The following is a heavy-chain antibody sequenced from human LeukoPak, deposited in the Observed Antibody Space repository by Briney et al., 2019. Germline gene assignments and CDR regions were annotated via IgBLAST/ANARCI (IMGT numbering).Heavy chain of an antibody. V-gene: IGHV1-2*02. CDR2: INPNSGGT. J-gene: IGHJ5*02. Sequence: GASVKVSCKASGYTFTGYYMHWVRQAPGQGLEWMGWINPNSGGTNYAQKFQGRVTMTRDTSISTAYMELSRLRSDDTAVYYCARDPERPLSGPLLVYGSGINWFDPWGQGTLVTVSS. D-gene: IGHD3-10*01. CDR3: ARDPERPLSGPLLVYGSGINWFDP. CDR1: GYTFTGYY.